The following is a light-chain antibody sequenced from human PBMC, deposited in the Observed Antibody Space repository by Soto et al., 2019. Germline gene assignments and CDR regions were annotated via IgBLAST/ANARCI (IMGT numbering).Light chain of an antibody. V-gene: IGKV3-11*01. J-gene: IGKJ4*01. Sequence: EIVLTQSPATLSLSPGERATLSCRASQSVSSYLAWYQQKPGQAPRLLIYDASNRATGIPARFSGSGSGTDFTLNISSLEPEDFAVYYWQQRKNWPLTFGGGTKVEIK. CDR2: DAS. CDR3: QQRKNWPLT. CDR1: QSVSSY.